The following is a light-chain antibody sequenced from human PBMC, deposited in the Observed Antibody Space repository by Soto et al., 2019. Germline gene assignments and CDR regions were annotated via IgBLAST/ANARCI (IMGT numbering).Light chain of an antibody. CDR1: SSDVGNYIF. Sequence: QSALTQPASVSASPGQSITISCTGTSSDVGNYIFVSWYRQHPAKAPKLMIYDIDNRTSGVSNRFSVSKSGNTASLTISGLQAEDEADYYCVSYTTSASYVFGTGTKVTVL. CDR2: DID. J-gene: IGLJ1*01. CDR3: VSYTTSASYV. V-gene: IGLV2-14*01.